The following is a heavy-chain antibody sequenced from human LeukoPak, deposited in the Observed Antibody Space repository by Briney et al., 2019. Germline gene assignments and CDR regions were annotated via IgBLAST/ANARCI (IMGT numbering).Heavy chain of an antibody. CDR2: IIPDGSES. J-gene: IGHJ6*03. CDR3: ARLTMVRGVIVGDYYYYYSMDV. D-gene: IGHD3-10*01. CDR1: GFTFSSYW. Sequence: GGSLRLSCVASGFTFSSYWMSWVRRAPGNGLEWVANIIPDGSESYYVDSVKGRFTITRDNAKSSLYLQMNSLRAGDTAVYYCARLTMVRGVIVGDYYYYYSMDVWGKGTTVIVSS. V-gene: IGHV3-7*01.